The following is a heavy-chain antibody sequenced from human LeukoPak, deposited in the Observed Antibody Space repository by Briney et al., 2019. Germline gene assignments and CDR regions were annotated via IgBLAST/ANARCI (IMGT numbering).Heavy chain of an antibody. Sequence: SVKVSCKASGYTFTSYGISWVRQAPGQGLEWMGGIIPIFGTANYAQKFQGRVTITADESTSTAYMELSSLRSEDTAVYYCARAPLYTVVAAPYYYYGMDVWGQGTTVTVSS. CDR1: GYTFTSYG. J-gene: IGHJ6*02. V-gene: IGHV1-69*13. D-gene: IGHD2-15*01. CDR3: ARAPLYTVVAAPYYYYGMDV. CDR2: IIPIFGTA.